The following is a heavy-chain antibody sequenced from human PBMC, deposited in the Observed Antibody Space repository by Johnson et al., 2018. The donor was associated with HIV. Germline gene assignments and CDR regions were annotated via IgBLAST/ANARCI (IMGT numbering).Heavy chain of an antibody. Sequence: VQLVESGGGVVRPGGSLRLSCAASGFTFDDHGMSWVRQAPGKGLEWVSGINWNGGSTGYADSVRGRFTISRDNAKNSLYLQMNSLRAEDTALYYCARVTVFGVTKVDALDIWGQGTMVTVSS. CDR3: ARVTVFGVTKVDALDI. D-gene: IGHD3-3*01. J-gene: IGHJ3*02. CDR2: INWNGGST. CDR1: GFTFDDHG. V-gene: IGHV3-20*04.